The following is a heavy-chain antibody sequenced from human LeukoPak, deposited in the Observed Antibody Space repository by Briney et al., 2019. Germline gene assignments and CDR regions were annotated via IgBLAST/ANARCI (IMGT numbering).Heavy chain of an antibody. CDR1: GFTFSSYW. D-gene: IGHD3-16*01. CDR3: ARGGGLDV. CDR2: INHNGNVN. Sequence: GGSLRLSCAAYGFTFSSYWMNWARQAPGKGVEWVASINHNGNVNYYVDSVKGRFTISRDNAKNSLYLQMSNLRAEDTAVYFCARGGGLDVWGQGATVTVSS. V-gene: IGHV3-7*03. J-gene: IGHJ6*02.